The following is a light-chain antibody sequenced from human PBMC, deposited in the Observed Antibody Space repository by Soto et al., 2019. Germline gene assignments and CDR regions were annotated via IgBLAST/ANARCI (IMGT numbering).Light chain of an antibody. CDR3: QQYNSYPLT. V-gene: IGKV1-5*03. CDR2: KAS. CDR1: QSIGRW. Sequence: DIQMTQSPSTLSASVGDSVNITCYASQSIGRWLGSYQQKPGKAPNLLLSKASSLESGLRSRFSGSGSGTEFTLTIRSLQPDDCAPYFCQQYNSYPLTVGGGTKVEIK. J-gene: IGKJ4*01.